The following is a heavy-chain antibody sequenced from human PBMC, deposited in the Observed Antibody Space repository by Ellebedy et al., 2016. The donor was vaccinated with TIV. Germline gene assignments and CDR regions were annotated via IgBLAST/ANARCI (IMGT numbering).Heavy chain of an antibody. CDR3: ARAQYYYGSGDY. V-gene: IGHV1-3*01. Sequence: ASVKVSCXTSGYIFTTYSMHWVRQAPGQRLEWLGSINAGYGNTKYSQKFQGRLTITTDTSATTTYMVLSSLTAEDTAVYYCARAQYYYGSGDYWGQGTLVTVSS. CDR1: GYIFTTYS. J-gene: IGHJ4*02. D-gene: IGHD3-10*01. CDR2: INAGYGNT.